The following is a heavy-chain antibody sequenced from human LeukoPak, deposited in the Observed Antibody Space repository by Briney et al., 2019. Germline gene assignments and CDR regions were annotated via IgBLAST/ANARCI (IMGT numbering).Heavy chain of an antibody. CDR3: ARVGYCSGGSCSTDD. Sequence: ASVKVSCKASGYTFTSYGISWVRQAPGQGLEWMGWISGYNDNTNYAQKVQGRVTMTTDTSTSTAYMELRSLRSDDTAVYYCARVGYCSGGSCSTDDWGKGTTVTVSS. CDR1: GYTFTSYG. V-gene: IGHV1-18*01. D-gene: IGHD2-15*01. CDR2: ISGYNDNT. J-gene: IGHJ6*04.